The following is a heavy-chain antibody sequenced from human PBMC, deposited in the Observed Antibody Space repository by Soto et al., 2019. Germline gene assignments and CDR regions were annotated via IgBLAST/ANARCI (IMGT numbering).Heavy chain of an antibody. V-gene: IGHV4-39*02. CDR1: GGSIINSSAY. J-gene: IGHJ6*01. CDR2: VYYSGMT. CDR3: ARWDDPGACLSF. D-gene: IGHD1-1*01. Sequence: QVQLQESGPGLVKPSETLSLTCSVSGGSIINSSAYWTWIRQTPGKGLEWLGDVYYSGMTNYNPSLNSRIIMSVDSSKNRFSLNLKSVTAADSAKYYCARWDDPGACLSFWGQGTTFTVSS.